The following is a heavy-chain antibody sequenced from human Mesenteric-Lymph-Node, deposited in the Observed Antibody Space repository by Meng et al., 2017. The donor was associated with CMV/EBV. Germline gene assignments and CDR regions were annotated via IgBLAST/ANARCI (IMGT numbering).Heavy chain of an antibody. CDR3: VRRLGIGSGWNFDL. Sequence: KGSGYRFTTSWVGWVRRMPGKGLEWMGIMYPGDSDIRYSPSFQGQVTISADKSISTAYLQWSSLKASDSAIYYCVRRLGIGSGWNFDLWGRGTLVTVSS. J-gene: IGHJ2*01. CDR2: MYPGDSDI. CDR1: GYRFTTSW. V-gene: IGHV5-51*01. D-gene: IGHD3-16*01.